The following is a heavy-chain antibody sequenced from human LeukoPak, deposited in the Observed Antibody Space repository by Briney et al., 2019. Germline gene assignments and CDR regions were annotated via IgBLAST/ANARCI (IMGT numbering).Heavy chain of an antibody. J-gene: IGHJ4*02. D-gene: IGHD1-26*01. CDR3: AKWDFG. CDR2: INSDGSIT. V-gene: IGHV3-74*01. CDR1: GFTFRNKW. Sequence: GGSLRLSCAASGFTFRNKWMHWVRQAPGKGPVWVPRINSDGSITNYADSVKGRFTISRDNAKNTVYLQMNSLRAEDTAVYYCAKWDFGWGQGALVTVSS.